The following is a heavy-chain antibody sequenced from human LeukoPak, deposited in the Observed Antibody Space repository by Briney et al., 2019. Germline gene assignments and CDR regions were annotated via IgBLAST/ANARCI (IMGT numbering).Heavy chain of an antibody. Sequence: GGSLRLSCTASGFIFSNYWMCWVRQAPGKGLEWVANMKQDGSEKYYVDSVKGRFTISRDNAKNSLYLQMNNLRAEDTAVYYCGRAMDVWGQGTTVTVSS. V-gene: IGHV3-7*03. CDR2: MKQDGSEK. CDR3: GRAMDV. CDR1: GFIFSNYW. J-gene: IGHJ6*02.